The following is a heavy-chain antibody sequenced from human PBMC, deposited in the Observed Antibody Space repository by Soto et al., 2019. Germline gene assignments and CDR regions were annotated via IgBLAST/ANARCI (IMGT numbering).Heavy chain of an antibody. J-gene: IGHJ6*02. D-gene: IGHD4-4*01. CDR3: ARGIQYRYGMDV. V-gene: IGHV3-74*01. CDR1: GFTFTNYW. CDR2: INGDASNA. Sequence: EVQLVESGGTLVQPGGSLRLSCAAAGFTFTNYWMHWVRQAPGKGLVWGSRINGDASNAFYADSVKGRFTISRDNAKNTVYLQLSGLGAEDTAVYYCARGIQYRYGMDVWGQGTTVTVSS.